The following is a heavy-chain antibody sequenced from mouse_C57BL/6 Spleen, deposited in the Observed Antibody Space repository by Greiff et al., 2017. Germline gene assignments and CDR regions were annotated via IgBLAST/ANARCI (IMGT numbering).Heavy chain of an antibody. D-gene: IGHD2-4*01. V-gene: IGHV1-80*01. CDR2: IYPGDGDT. CDR1: GYAFSSYW. CDR3: ARDYDYDEAY. Sequence: VQLVESGAELVKPGASVKISCKASGYAFSSYWMNWVKQRPGKGLEWIGQIYPGDGDTNYNGKFKGKATLTADKSSSTAYMQLSSLTSEDSAVYFCARDYDYDEAYWGQGTLVTVSA. J-gene: IGHJ3*01.